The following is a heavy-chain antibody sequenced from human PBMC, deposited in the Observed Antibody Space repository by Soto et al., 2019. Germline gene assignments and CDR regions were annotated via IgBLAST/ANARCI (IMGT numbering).Heavy chain of an antibody. V-gene: IGHV4-34*01. Sequence: SETLSLTCAVYGGSFSGQYWSWIRQPPGKRLEWIGEINHSGSINYNPSLESRVTISEDTSKNQFSLKLSSVTAADTAVYYCASPRYSSSWYGAYYYGMDVWGQGTTVTVSS. J-gene: IGHJ6*02. CDR3: ASPRYSSSWYGAYYYGMDV. D-gene: IGHD6-13*01. CDR2: INHSGSI. CDR1: GGSFSGQY.